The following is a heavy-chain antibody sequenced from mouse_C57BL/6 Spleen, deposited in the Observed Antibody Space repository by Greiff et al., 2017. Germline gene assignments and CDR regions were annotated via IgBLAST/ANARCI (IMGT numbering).Heavy chain of an antibody. D-gene: IGHD1-1*01. CDR2: IYPGSGST. J-gene: IGHJ3*01. Sequence: VQLQQPGAELVKPGASVKMSCKASGYTFTSYWITWVKQRPGQGLEWIGDIYPGSGSTNYNEKFKSKATLTVDTSSSTAYMQLSSLTSEDSAVYYCARLADYYGISPWFAYRGQGTLVTVSA. CDR1: GYTFTSYW. CDR3: ARLADYYGISPWFAY. V-gene: IGHV1-55*01.